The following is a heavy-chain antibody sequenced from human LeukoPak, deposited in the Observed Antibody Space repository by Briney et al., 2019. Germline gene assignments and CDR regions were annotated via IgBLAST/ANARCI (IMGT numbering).Heavy chain of an antibody. CDR3: AKDGGGTIFGMVIILHYMDV. D-gene: IGHD3-3*01. V-gene: IGHV3-23*01. J-gene: IGHJ6*03. CDR2: IGGTGGNI. CDR1: GLSFSNYA. Sequence: GGSLRLSCAASGLSFSNYAMYWVRQAPGKGLEWVSAIGGTGGNIFYTDSVKGRFTISRDNSKNTLYLQMNSLGAEDTAVYYCAKDGGGTIFGMVIILHYMDVWGKGTTVTVSS.